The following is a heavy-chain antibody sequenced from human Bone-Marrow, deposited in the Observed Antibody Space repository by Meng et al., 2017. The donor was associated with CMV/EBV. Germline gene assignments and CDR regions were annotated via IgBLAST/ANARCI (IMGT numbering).Heavy chain of an antibody. CDR3: AKARYYYVSSVYDPFDY. V-gene: IGHV3-23*03. D-gene: IGHD3-22*01. CDR1: GFTFSSYA. Sequence: GGSLRLSCAASGFTFSSYAMSWVRQAPGKGLEWVSVIYSGGSSTYYADSVKGRFTITRDNSKYTLYLQMNSLRAEDTAVDYCAKARYYYVSSVYDPFDYWGQGTLVTVSS. CDR2: IYSGGSST. J-gene: IGHJ4*02.